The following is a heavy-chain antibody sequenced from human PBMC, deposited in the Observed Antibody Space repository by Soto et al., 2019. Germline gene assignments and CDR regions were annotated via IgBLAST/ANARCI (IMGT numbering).Heavy chain of an antibody. CDR2: IYWNDDK. J-gene: IGHJ4*02. CDR1: GFSLSTSGLG. D-gene: IGHD2-8*01. CDR3: AHTQYCTNDLCNMYYFDY. V-gene: IGHV2-5*01. Sequence: QITLKQSGPTLVKPTQTLTLTCTFSGFSLSTSGLGVGWIRQPPVKALEWLALIYWNDDKRYSPSLKSRLTITKDTCKNQVVLTTTNMEPVDTATYYCAHTQYCTNDLCNMYYFDYWGQGTLVTVSS.